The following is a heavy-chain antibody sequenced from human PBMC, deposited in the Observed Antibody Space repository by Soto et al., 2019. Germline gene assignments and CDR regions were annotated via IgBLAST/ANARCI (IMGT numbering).Heavy chain of an antibody. CDR2: INPSGGST. V-gene: IGHV1-46*01. CDR3: ARDLGDSSGYYYYYGMDV. CDR1: GYTFTSYY. D-gene: IGHD3-22*01. J-gene: IGHJ6*02. Sequence: ASVKVSCKASGYTFTSYYMHWVRQAPGQGLEWMGIINPSGGSTSYAQKFQGRVTMTRDTSTSTVYMELSSLGSEDTAVYYCARDLGDSSGYYYYYGMDVWGQGTTVTVSS.